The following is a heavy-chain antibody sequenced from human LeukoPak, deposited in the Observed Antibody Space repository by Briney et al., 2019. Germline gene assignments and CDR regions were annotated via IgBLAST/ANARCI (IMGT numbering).Heavy chain of an antibody. V-gene: IGHV3-20*04. Sequence: PGGSLRLSCTASGFPFDEYGMAWVRQAPGKGLEGGSGITWNGGSTVYAGAVKGRFTISRDNAKKSLYLQMNRLRVEDTAFYYCTRVKYITWRMTDYWGQGTLVTVSS. CDR1: GFPFDEYG. CDR2: ITWNGGST. J-gene: IGHJ4*02. D-gene: IGHD6-6*01. CDR3: TRVKYITWRMTDY.